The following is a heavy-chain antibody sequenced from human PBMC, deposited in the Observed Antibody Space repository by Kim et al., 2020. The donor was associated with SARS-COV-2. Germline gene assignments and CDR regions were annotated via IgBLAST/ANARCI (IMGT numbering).Heavy chain of an antibody. CDR3: ARTYCGGDCYRAERLDP. V-gene: IGHV1-46*01. CDR2: INPSGGST. Sequence: ASVKVSCKASGYTFTSYYMHWVRQAPGQGLEWMGIINPSGGSTSYAQKFQGRVTMTRDTSTSTVYMELSSLRSEDTAVYYCARTYCGGDCYRAERLDPWGQGTLVTVSS. J-gene: IGHJ5*02. CDR1: GYTFTSYY. D-gene: IGHD2-21*02.